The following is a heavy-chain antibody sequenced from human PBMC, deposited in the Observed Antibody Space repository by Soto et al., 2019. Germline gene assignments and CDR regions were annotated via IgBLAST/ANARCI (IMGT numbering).Heavy chain of an antibody. V-gene: IGHV1-69*06. Sequence: GASVKVSCKASGGTFSSYAISWVRQAPGQGLEWMGGIIPIFGTANYAQKFQGRVTITADKSTSTAYMELSSLRSEDTAVYYCARSYYYDSSGELNWFDPWGQGTLVTVSS. CDR2: IIPIFGTA. CDR1: GGTFSSYA. D-gene: IGHD3-22*01. CDR3: ARSYYYDSSGELNWFDP. J-gene: IGHJ5*02.